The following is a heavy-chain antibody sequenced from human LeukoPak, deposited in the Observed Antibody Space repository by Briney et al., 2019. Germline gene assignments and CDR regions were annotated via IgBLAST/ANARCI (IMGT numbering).Heavy chain of an antibody. J-gene: IGHJ4*02. CDR1: GGSISSYY. CDR3: AREGSEGYLFDY. D-gene: IGHD1-1*01. V-gene: IGHV4-59*12. CDR2: IYYSGST. Sequence: SETLSLTCTVSGGSISSYYWSWIRQPPGKGLEWIGYIYYSGSTNYNPSLKSRVTISVDTSKNQFSLKLSSVTAADTAVYYCAREGSEGYLFDYWGQGTLVTVSS.